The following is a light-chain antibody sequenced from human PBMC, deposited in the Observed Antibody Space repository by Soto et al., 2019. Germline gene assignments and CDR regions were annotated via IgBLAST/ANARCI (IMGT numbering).Light chain of an antibody. Sequence: IQLTQSPSSLSASVGDRVTITCRASQVISNYLAWYQQKPGDAPKLLIYAASTLQSGVPSRFSGSGSGTDFTLTISSLQPEDFATYYCQQLNSFQTFGQGTEVDIK. CDR1: QVISNY. J-gene: IGKJ1*01. V-gene: IGKV1-9*01. CDR2: AAS. CDR3: QQLNSFQT.